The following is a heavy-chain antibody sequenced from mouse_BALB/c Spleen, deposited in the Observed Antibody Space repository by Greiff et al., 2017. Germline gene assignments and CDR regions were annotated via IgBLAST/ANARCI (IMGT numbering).Heavy chain of an antibody. CDR1: GYTFSSYW. J-gene: IGHJ4*01. CDR3: ARRRSLYAMDY. D-gene: IGHD6-2*01. Sequence: VQLQQSGAELMKPGASVKISCMATGYTFSSYWIEWVKQRPGHGLEWIGEILPGSGSTNYNEKFKGKATFTADTSSNTAYMQLSSLTSEDSAVYYCARRRSLYAMDYWGQGTSVTVSS. CDR2: ILPGSGST. V-gene: IGHV1-9*01.